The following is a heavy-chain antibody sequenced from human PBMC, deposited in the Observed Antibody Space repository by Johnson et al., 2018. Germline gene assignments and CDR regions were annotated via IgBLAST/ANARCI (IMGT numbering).Heavy chain of an antibody. V-gene: IGHV3-23*04. J-gene: IGHJ6*02. D-gene: IGHD6-6*01. CDR2: VGSMT. CDR1: GFTFSNYA. Sequence: EVQLVESGGGLVQPGGSLRLSCTASGFTFSNYAMCWVRQAPGKGLEWVAAVGSMTYSAHSVTGRFTISSDNSKNTVFLQRNSLRAEDTAVYYCAKDREQRVLLFGMDVWGQGTTVTVSS. CDR3: AKDREQRVLLFGMDV.